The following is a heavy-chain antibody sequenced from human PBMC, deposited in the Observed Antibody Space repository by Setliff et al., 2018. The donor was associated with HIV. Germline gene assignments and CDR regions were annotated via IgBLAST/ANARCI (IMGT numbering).Heavy chain of an antibody. CDR1: GASFSGYY. V-gene: IGHV4-34*01. D-gene: IGHD2-2*01. CDR2: INHSGST. Sequence: SETLSLTCAVDGASFSGYYWSWIRQPPGKGMDWIGEINHSGSTNYNPSLKIRFTRSVDTSKTQFSLKLSSVTAAETAVYYCARRPPRYCINTSCHRDWFDPWGQGTLVTSPQ. J-gene: IGHJ5*02. CDR3: ARRPPRYCINTSCHRDWFDP.